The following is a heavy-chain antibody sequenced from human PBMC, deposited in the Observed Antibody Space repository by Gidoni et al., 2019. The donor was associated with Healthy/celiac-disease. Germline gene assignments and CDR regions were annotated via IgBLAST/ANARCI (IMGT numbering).Heavy chain of an antibody. Sequence: EVQLVESGGGLVKPGGSLRLSCAASGFTFCSYSMNWVRQAPGKGLEWVSSISSSSSYIYYADSVKGRFTISRDNAKNSLYLQMNSLRAEDTAVYYCARVPVATIPFFDYWGQGTLVTVSS. D-gene: IGHD5-12*01. V-gene: IGHV3-21*01. CDR1: GFTFCSYS. J-gene: IGHJ4*02. CDR3: ARVPVATIPFFDY. CDR2: ISSSSSYI.